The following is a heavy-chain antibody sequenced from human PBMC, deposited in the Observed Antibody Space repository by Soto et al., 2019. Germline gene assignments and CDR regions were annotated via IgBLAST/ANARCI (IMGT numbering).Heavy chain of an antibody. Sequence: QVQLVQSGAEVKKPGAPVKVSCKASGYTFSSYFISWVRQAPGQGLEWMGWTSAYNGNTNYAQNLQGRVTMTTDTSTITAYMEMRRLRSDDAAGYYCARDLPPVDYWVLGTLITVSS. CDR1: GYTFSSYF. J-gene: IGHJ4*02. CDR2: TSAYNGNT. V-gene: IGHV1-18*01. CDR3: ARDLPPVDY.